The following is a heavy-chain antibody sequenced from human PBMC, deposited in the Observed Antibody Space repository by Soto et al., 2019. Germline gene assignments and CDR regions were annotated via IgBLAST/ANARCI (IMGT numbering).Heavy chain of an antibody. J-gene: IGHJ4*02. V-gene: IGHV4-39*01. Sequence: SETLSLTCTVSGDSVNSRPFYWGWIRQSPGKGLEWIGSIFSSGNTFYNPSFNGRLTMSIDSTRNQFSLKLTSVTAADSAVYFCEGVTAVRPILDYRGQGALVTVSS. CDR2: IFSSGNT. D-gene: IGHD2-21*02. CDR3: EGVTAVRPILDY. CDR1: GDSVNSRPFY.